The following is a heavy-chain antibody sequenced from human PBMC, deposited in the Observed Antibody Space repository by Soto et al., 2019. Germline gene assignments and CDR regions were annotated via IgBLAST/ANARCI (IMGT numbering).Heavy chain of an antibody. Sequence: ASVKVSCKASGGTFSSYAISWVQQAPGQGLEWMGGIIPIFGTANYAQKFQGRVTITADESTSTAYMELSSLRSEDTAVYYCAREVLGPRFDYWGQGTLVTVSS. D-gene: IGHD3-16*01. V-gene: IGHV1-69*13. CDR3: AREVLGPRFDY. CDR2: IIPIFGTA. J-gene: IGHJ4*02. CDR1: GGTFSSYA.